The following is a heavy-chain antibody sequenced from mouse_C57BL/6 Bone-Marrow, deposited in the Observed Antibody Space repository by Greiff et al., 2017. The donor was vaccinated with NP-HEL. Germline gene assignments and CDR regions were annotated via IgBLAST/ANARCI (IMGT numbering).Heavy chain of an antibody. Sequence: VQLQQSGPELVKPGASVKISCKASGYTFTDYYMNWVKQSHGKSLEWIGDINPNNGGTSYNQKFKGKATLTVDKSSSTAYMELRSLTSEDSAVYYCAREDFMVPGYWGQGTTLTVSS. CDR3: AREDFMVPGY. V-gene: IGHV1-26*01. J-gene: IGHJ2*01. CDR1: GYTFTDYY. CDR2: INPNNGGT. D-gene: IGHD2-1*01.